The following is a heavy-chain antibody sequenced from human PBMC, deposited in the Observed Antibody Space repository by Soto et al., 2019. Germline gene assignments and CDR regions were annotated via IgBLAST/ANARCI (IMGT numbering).Heavy chain of an antibody. D-gene: IGHD2-2*01. V-gene: IGHV4-30-4*01. CDR2: IYYSGST. CDR3: ARVRRISTSDALDY. CDR1: GGSISSGDYY. Sequence: LCGGSISSGDYYWSWIRQPPGKGLEWIGYIYYSGSTYYNPSLKSRVTISVDTSKNQFSLKLSSVTAADTAVYYCARVRRISTSDALDYWGQGTLVTVSS. J-gene: IGHJ4*02.